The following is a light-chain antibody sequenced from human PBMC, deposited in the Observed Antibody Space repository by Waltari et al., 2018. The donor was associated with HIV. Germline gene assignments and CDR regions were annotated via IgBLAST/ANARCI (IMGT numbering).Light chain of an antibody. CDR2: KAS. Sequence: DVQMTQSPSTLSASIGDRVIITCRANQKLGDWVAWYQQKPGQVPDLLIYKASNLRSGVPLRFRGSGSGAEFTLAISNLQPEDVGIYCCQYYHKFWTFGQGTRVEI. CDR3: QYYHKFWT. V-gene: IGKV1-5*03. J-gene: IGKJ1*01. CDR1: QKLGDW.